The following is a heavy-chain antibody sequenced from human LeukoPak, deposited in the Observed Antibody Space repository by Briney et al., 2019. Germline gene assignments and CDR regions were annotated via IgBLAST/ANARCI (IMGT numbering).Heavy chain of an antibody. Sequence: GGSLRLSCAASGFTFSSYSMNWVRQAPGKGLEWVSYISSSSSTIYYADSVKGRFTISRDNAKNSLFLQMNSLRAEDTAVYYCARRDASDYWGQGTLVTVSS. CDR2: ISSSSSTI. CDR3: ARRDASDY. J-gene: IGHJ4*02. V-gene: IGHV3-48*01. CDR1: GFTFSSYS. D-gene: IGHD1-14*01.